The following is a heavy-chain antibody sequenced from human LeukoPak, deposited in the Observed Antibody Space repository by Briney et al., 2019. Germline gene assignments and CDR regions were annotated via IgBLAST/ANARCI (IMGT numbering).Heavy chain of an antibody. V-gene: IGHV1-2*02. D-gene: IGHD2-2*01. CDR2: INPNSGGT. J-gene: IGHJ5*02. Sequence: ASVKVSFKSSGYTFTFYYMHRVRQAPGQGLEWMGWINPNSGGTNYAQKFQGRVTMTRDTSISTAYMELSRLRSDDTDVYYCARDVVIVVVPAAKFDPWGQGTLVTVSS. CDR3: ARDVVIVVVPAAKFDP. CDR1: GYTFTFYY.